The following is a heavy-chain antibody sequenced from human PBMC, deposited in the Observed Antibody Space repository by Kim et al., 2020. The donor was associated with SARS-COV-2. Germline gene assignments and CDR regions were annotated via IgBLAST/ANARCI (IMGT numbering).Heavy chain of an antibody. CDR2: IKADGSVI. V-gene: IGHV3-74*01. D-gene: IGHD2-21*01. J-gene: IGHJ5*02. CDR1: GFRFSAFW. CDR3: TRDWRYCGFDA. Sequence: GGSLRLSCVASGFRFSAFWMYWVRQVPGKGPEAVSRIKADGSVIGYADSVKGRFTISRDNAKDTLYLQMNSLRPEDTAVYYCTRDWRYCGFDAWGPGTQVTVSS.